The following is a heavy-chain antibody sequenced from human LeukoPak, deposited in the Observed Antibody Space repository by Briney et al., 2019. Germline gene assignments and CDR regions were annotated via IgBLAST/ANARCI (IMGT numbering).Heavy chain of an antibody. Sequence: PGGSLRLSCAASGFTFSDYYMSWTRQAPGKGLEWVSYISSSGGTIYYADSVKGRFTISRDNAKNSLYLQMNSLRAEDTAVYYCARDHPGIVVVTGFYYYYYGMDVWGQGTTVTVSS. D-gene: IGHD2-21*02. V-gene: IGHV3-11*01. CDR1: GFTFSDYY. CDR3: ARDHPGIVVVTGFYYYYYGMDV. CDR2: ISSSGGTI. J-gene: IGHJ6*02.